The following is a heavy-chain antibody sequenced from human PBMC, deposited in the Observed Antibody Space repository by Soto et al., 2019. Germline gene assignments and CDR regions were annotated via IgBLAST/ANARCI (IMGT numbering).Heavy chain of an antibody. V-gene: IGHV3-23*01. CDR2: ISYGGGTT. Sequence: EVQLLESGGGLVQPGGSLRLSCAASEFTFSNYAMSWVRQAPGKGLEWVSAISYGGGTTYYADSVKGRFTISRDNSKNTLYLQINILRAEDTAVYYCAKNPGYYYDSTGYHFDYWGQGTLVTVSS. D-gene: IGHD3-22*01. CDR3: AKNPGYYYDSTGYHFDY. CDR1: EFTFSNYA. J-gene: IGHJ4*02.